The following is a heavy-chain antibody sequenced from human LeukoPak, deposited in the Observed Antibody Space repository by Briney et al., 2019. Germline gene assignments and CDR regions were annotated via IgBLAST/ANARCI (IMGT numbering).Heavy chain of an antibody. CDR1: GFTFSSYW. D-gene: IGHD6-13*01. V-gene: IGHV3-23*01. CDR2: ISGSGGST. CDR3: AKDRIGAAAWFDL. Sequence: SGGSLRVSCAASGFTFSSYWMNWVRQAPGKGLEWVSAISGSGGSTYYADSVKGRFTISRDNSKNTLYLQMNSLRAEDTAVYYCAKDRIGAAAWFDLWGQGTLVTVSS. J-gene: IGHJ5*02.